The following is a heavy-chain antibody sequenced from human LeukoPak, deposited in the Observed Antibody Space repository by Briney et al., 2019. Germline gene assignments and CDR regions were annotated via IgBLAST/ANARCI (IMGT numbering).Heavy chain of an antibody. CDR3: ARDGDGSNWSDMMDY. Sequence: ASVKVSCKASGYTFTSSGFSWVRQAPGQGLEWMGWISAHNGNTNYAQRFQDRFTMTADTSTNTAYMELRSLRSDDTAVYHCARDGDGSNWSDMMDYWGQGTLVTVSS. J-gene: IGHJ4*02. CDR2: ISAHNGNT. D-gene: IGHD6-13*01. V-gene: IGHV1-18*01. CDR1: GYTFTSSG.